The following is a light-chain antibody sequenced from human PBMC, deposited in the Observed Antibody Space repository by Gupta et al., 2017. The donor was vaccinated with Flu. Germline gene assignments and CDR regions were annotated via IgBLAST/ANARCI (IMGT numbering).Light chain of an antibody. Sequence: PGETATLSCRASQSVSNYLAWYQQKPGQAPRLLIYDASNRATGIPARFSGSGSGTDFTLTISSLEPEEFAVYFCQQRNNWPSFGGGTKVEIK. CDR3: QQRNNWPS. CDR1: QSVSNY. CDR2: DAS. J-gene: IGKJ4*01. V-gene: IGKV3-11*01.